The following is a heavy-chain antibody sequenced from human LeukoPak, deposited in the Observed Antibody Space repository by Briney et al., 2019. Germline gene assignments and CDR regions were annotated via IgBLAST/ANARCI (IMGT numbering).Heavy chain of an antibody. CDR2: ISWNSGSI. D-gene: IGHD3-22*01. V-gene: IGHV3-9*01. CDR1: GFIFDVYA. Sequence: PGGSLRLSCAASGFIFDVYAMHWVRPAPGEGLEWVSGISWNSGSIGYADSVKGRFTISRDNAKNSLYLQMNSLRAEDTALYYCAKGYYDSSGPAPYDYWGQGTLVTVSS. J-gene: IGHJ4*02. CDR3: AKGYYDSSGPAPYDY.